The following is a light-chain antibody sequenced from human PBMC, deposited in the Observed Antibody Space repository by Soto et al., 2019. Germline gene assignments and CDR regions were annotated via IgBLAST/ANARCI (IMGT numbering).Light chain of an antibody. Sequence: EIVMTQSPATLSVSPGERATLSCRASQTLYSSSLAWYQQKLGQAPRLLIYGTSTRATGIPGRFSGSGSGTDFTLIISSLHSEDSAVYYCQQYSNWPLSFGGGTRVEIQ. J-gene: IGKJ4*01. CDR3: QQYSNWPLS. V-gene: IGKV3D-15*01. CDR1: QTLYSSS. CDR2: GTS.